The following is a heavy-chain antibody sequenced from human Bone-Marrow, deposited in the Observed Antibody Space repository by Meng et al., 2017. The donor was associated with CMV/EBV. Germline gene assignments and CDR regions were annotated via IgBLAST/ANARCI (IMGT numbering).Heavy chain of an antibody. Sequence: SETLSLTCTVSGGSMSGDYWSWIRQPPGKGLEWIGSIYYSGSTYYNPSLKSRVTISVDTSKNQFSLKLSSVTAADTAVYYCARIAYYDFWSGYLRSFDPWGQGTLVTVSS. J-gene: IGHJ5*02. CDR1: GGSMSGDY. CDR2: IYYSGST. D-gene: IGHD3-3*01. CDR3: ARIAYYDFWSGYLRSFDP. V-gene: IGHV4-59*05.